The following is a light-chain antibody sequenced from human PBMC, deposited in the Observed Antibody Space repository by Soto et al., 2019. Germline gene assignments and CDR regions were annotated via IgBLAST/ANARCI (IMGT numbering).Light chain of an antibody. CDR1: SSNIGSNY. J-gene: IGLJ1*01. CDR3: AAWNDNPNGPGYV. Sequence: QSVLTQPPSASGTPGQRVTISCSGSSSNIGSNYVNWYQHLPGTAPKLLIYSDDQRPSGAPDRFSGSKSGTSASLAISGLQSEDEGDYFCAAWNDNPNGPGYVFGTGTKVTV. CDR2: SDD. V-gene: IGLV1-44*01.